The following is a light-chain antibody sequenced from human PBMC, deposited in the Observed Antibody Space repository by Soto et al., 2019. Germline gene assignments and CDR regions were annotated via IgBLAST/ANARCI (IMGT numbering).Light chain of an antibody. CDR1: SSNIGAGYD. CDR2: GNS. Sequence: QSVLTQPTSVSGAPGQRVTISCTGSSSNIGAGYDVHWYQQLPGTAPKLLIYGNSNRPSGVPDRFSGSKSGTSASLAITGLQAEDEADYYCQSYDSSLSRGVFGGGTKLTVL. CDR3: QSYDSSLSRGV. J-gene: IGLJ2*01. V-gene: IGLV1-40*01.